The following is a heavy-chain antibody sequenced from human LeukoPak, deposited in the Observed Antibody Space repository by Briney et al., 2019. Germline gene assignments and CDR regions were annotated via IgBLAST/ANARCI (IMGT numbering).Heavy chain of an antibody. CDR3: AKGYNRDYLKPDY. CDR1: GFTFNNYA. D-gene: IGHD2-21*01. V-gene: IGHV3-23*01. Sequence: GGSLRLSCAASGFTFNNYAKNWVRQAPGKGLEWVSAISPSGGGTYYATSVKGRLTISRDNSKNTLYLEMNSLGADDTAVYYCAKGYNRDYLKPDYWGQGTLVTVSS. J-gene: IGHJ4*02. CDR2: ISPSGGGT.